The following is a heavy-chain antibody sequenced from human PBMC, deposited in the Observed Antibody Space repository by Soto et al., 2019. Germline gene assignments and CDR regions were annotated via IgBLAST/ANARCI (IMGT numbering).Heavy chain of an antibody. CDR2: IYSGGST. CDR3: ASRAPYCSGGSCYWGYFDY. V-gene: IGHV3-53*01. CDR1: GFTVSSNY. J-gene: IGHJ4*02. D-gene: IGHD2-15*01. Sequence: EVQLVESGGGLIQPGGSLRLSCAASGFTVSSNYMSWVRQAPGKGLEWVSVIYSGGSTYYADSVKGRFSISSDNSKNTLYLQMNSLRAEGPAVYYWASRAPYCSGGSCYWGYFDYWGQGTLVTVSS.